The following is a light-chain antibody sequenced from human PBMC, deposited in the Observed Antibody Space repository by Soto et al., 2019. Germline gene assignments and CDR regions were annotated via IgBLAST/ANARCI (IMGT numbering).Light chain of an antibody. CDR1: QSISSSY. J-gene: IGKJ2*01. V-gene: IGKV3-20*01. Sequence: EIVLTQSPGTLSLSPGERATLSCRASQSISSSYLAWYQQKPGQAPRLLIYGACSRATGIPDRFSGSGSGTDFTLTISRLEPEAFAVYYCQQYWSSPGTFGQGTKLEIK. CDR3: QQYWSSPGT. CDR2: GAC.